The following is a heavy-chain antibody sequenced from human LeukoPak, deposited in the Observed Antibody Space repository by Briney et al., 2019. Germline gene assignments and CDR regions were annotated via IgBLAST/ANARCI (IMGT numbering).Heavy chain of an antibody. CDR1: RDTPTVVT. CDR2: FEPEDGET. CDR3: ATDRQLRSLPEAGFDP. J-gene: IGHJ5*02. V-gene: IGHV1-24*01. D-gene: IGHD4-17*01. Sequence: GASLKVSCEVPRDTPTVVTICSGRPTPGEGGECGGGFEPEDGETIYAQKLQGRVTTTEDTSTDTAYMELSSLRSEDTAVYYCATDRQLRSLPEAGFDPWGQGTLVTVSS.